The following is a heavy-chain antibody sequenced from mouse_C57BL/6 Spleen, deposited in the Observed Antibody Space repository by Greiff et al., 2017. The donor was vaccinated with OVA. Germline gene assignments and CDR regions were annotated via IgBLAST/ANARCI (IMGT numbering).Heavy chain of an antibody. D-gene: IGHD1-1*01. J-gene: IGHJ1*03. Sequence: VQLQQSGAELVRPGASVKLSCTASGFNIKDDYMHWVKQRPEQGLEWIGWIDPENGDTEYASKFQGKATITADTSSNTAYLQLSSLTSEDTAVYYCTKNYGSSHWYFDVWGTGTTVTVSS. CDR2: IDPENGDT. CDR1: GFNIKDDY. CDR3: TKNYGSSHWYFDV. V-gene: IGHV14-4*01.